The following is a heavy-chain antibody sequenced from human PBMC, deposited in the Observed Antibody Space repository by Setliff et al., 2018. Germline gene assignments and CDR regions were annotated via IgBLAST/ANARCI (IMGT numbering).Heavy chain of an antibody. CDR3: ATTGTYRYFDY. V-gene: IGHV4-59*04. CDR1: DGSLSTYY. Sequence: SETLSLTCTVSDGSLSTYYWSWIRQPPGKGLEFIGYVYYSGTTYSNPSLKSRVTMSVDTSKNQFSLRLNSVTASDTAVYYCATTGTYRYFDYWGQG. D-gene: IGHD1-1*01. J-gene: IGHJ4*02. CDR2: VYYSGTT.